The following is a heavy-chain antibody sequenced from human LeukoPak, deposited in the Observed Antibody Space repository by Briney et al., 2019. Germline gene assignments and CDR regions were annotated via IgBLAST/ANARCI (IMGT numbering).Heavy chain of an antibody. D-gene: IGHD3/OR15-3a*01. CDR2: ISAYNGNT. V-gene: IGHV1-18*01. CDR3: ARFERWTGTVYLDY. CDR1: GYTFTSYA. Sequence: GASVKVSCKASGYTFTSYAMNWVRQAPGQGLEWMGWISAYNGNTNYAQKLQGRVTMTTDTSTSTAYMELRSLRSDDTAVYYCARFERWTGTVYLDYWGQGTLVTVSS. J-gene: IGHJ4*02.